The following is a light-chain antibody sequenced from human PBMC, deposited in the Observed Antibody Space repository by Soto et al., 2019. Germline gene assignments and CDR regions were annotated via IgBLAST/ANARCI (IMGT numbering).Light chain of an antibody. J-gene: IGKJ4*01. CDR3: QQYYTARS. CDR2: WAS. Sequence: MSLSKDPLAVSQGKRVNIGGRSIQKILYSSNNKNYLAWYQQKPGQPPKLLIYWASTRESGVPDRFSGSGSGTDFTRTLCRLPGEAAAVYYGQQYYTARSFGGGTKVDTK. CDR1: QKILYSSNNKNY. V-gene: IGKV4-1*01.